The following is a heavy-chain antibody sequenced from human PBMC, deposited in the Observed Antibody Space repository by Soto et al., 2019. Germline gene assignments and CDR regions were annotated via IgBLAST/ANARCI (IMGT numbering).Heavy chain of an antibody. CDR1: GGSVSSGEDY. J-gene: IGHJ6*02. V-gene: IGHV4-30-4*01. D-gene: IGHD3-16*01. Sequence: QVQLQESGPGLVKPSQTLSLTCSVSGGSVSSGEDYWTWIRQPPGKGLEWIGYIYHSGTTYYKPSRKSRDIIQLDRSKNRFSMKVNSVTVADTAVDYCARDLWDVKTANYSMDVWGQGTTVTVSS. CDR2: IYHSGTT. CDR3: ARDLWDVKTANYSMDV.